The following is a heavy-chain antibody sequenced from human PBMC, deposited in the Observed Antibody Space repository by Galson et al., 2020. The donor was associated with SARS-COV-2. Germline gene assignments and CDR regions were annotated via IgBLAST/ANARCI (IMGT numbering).Heavy chain of an antibody. V-gene: IGHV3-30*18. CDR2: ISADGGKR. CDR3: VKDIGRGVRGVPYGMDV. J-gene: IGHJ6*02. Sequence: GGSLRLYCAASGFTFSSYGMQWVRQPPGKGLEWVAIISADGGKRYEADSVKGRFSISRDNSKKTLNLQMNSLRPEDTAVYYCVKDIGRGVRGVPYGMDVWGQGTTVTVFS. D-gene: IGHD3-10*01. CDR1: GFTFSSYG.